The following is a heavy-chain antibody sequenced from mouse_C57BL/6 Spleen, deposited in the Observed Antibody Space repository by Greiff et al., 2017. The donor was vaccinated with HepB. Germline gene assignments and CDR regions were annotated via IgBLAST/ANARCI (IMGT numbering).Heavy chain of an antibody. CDR1: GYSITSGYD. V-gene: IGHV3-1*01. J-gene: IGHJ1*03. CDR3: ARYSNYWYFDV. Sequence: EVHLVESGPGMVKPSQSLSLTCTVTGYSITSGYDWHWIRHFPGNKLEWMGYISYSGSTNYNPSLKSRISITHDTSKNHFFLKLNSVTTEDTATYYCARYSNYWYFDVWGTGTTVTVSS. CDR2: ISYSGST. D-gene: IGHD2-5*01.